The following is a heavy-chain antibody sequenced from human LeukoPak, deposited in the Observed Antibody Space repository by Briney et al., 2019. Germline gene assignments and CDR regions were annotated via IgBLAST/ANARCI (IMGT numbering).Heavy chain of an antibody. CDR3: ARKVVSDFWSGYYDDAFDI. J-gene: IGHJ3*02. V-gene: IGHV7-4-1*02. CDR2: INTNTGNP. CDR1: GYTFSSYD. D-gene: IGHD3-3*01. Sequence: GASVKVSCKASGYTFSSYDINWVRQAPGQGLEWMGWINTNTGNPTYAQGFTGRFVFSLDTSVSTAYLQISSLKAEDTAVYYCARKVVSDFWSGYYDDAFDIWGQGTMVTVSS.